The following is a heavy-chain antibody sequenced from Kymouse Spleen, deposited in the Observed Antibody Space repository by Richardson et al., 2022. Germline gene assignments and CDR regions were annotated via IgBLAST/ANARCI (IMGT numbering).Heavy chain of an antibody. J-gene: IGHJ6*02. D-gene: IGHD6-19*01. Sequence: QLQLQESGPGLVKPSETLSLTCTVSGGSISSSSYYWGWIRQPPGKGLEWIGSIYYSGSTYYNPSLKSRVTISVDTSKNQFSLKLSSVTAADTAVYYCARHQRSGWYEDYYYYGMDVWGQGTTVTVSS. CDR3: ARHQRSGWYEDYYYYGMDV. CDR1: GGSISSSSYY. V-gene: IGHV4-39*01. CDR2: IYYSGST.